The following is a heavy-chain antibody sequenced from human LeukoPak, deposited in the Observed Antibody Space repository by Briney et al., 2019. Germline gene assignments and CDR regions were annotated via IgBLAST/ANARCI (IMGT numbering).Heavy chain of an antibody. CDR1: GGTFSSYA. CDR3: ARASPLGYCSSTSCYHYGMDV. Sequence: ASVKVSCKASGGTFSSYAISWVLQAPGQGLEWMGGIIPTFGTANYAQKFQGRVTITADESTSTAYMELSSLRSEDTAVYYCARASPLGYCSSTSCYHYGMDVWGQGTTVTVSS. D-gene: IGHD2-2*01. J-gene: IGHJ6*02. V-gene: IGHV1-69*13. CDR2: IIPTFGTA.